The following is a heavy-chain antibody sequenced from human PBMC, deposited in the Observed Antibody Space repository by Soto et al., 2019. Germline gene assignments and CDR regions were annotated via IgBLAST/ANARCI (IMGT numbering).Heavy chain of an antibody. CDR3: ARRYYDTSGSYYFDY. V-gene: IGHV5-10-1*04. CDR1: GYSFTSYW. Sequence: GESLKISCKGSGYSFTSYWISWVRQMPGKGLEWMERIDPSDSYTNYSPSFQGQVTISADKSISTAYLQWSSLKASDTAMYYCARRYYDTSGSYYFDYWGQGTLVTVSS. CDR2: IDPSDSYT. D-gene: IGHD3-22*01. J-gene: IGHJ4*02.